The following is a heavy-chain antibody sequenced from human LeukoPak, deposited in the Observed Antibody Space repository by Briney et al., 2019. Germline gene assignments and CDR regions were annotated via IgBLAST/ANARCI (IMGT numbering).Heavy chain of an antibody. CDR1: GGSISSSSYY. Sequence: PSETLSLTCTVSGGSISSSSYYWGWVRQPPGKGLEWIGSIYYSGNTYYNASLKSRVTISVDTSKNQFSLKLSSVTAADTAVYYCARHGHYYGSGSPIFDYWGQGTLVTVSS. V-gene: IGHV4-39*01. CDR3: ARHGHYYGSGSPIFDY. D-gene: IGHD3-10*01. J-gene: IGHJ4*02. CDR2: IYYSGNT.